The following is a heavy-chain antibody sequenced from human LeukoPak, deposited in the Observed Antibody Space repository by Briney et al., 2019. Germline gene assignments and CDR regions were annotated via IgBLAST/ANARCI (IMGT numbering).Heavy chain of an antibody. CDR2: ISSSSSYI. V-gene: IGHV3-21*01. CDR3: ARDLAAEGAFDI. D-gene: IGHD6-13*01. J-gene: IGHJ3*02. Sequence: GGSLRLSCAASGFTFSSYSMDWVRQAPGKGLEGVSSISSSSSYIYYADSVKGRFTISRDNAKSSLYVEMNSLRAEDTAVYYCARDLAAEGAFDIWGQGTMVTVSS. CDR1: GFTFSSYS.